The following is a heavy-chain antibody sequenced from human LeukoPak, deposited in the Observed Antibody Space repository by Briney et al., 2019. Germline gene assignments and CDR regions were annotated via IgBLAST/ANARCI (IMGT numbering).Heavy chain of an antibody. D-gene: IGHD6-19*01. CDR1: GGSFSGYY. CDR3: ARGSRRQIAVADKRGYYFDY. J-gene: IGHJ4*02. CDR2: INHSGST. V-gene: IGHV4-34*01. Sequence: PSETLSLTCAVYGGSFSGYYWSWIRQPPGKGLEWIGEINHSGSTSYNPSLKSRVTISVDTSKNQFSLKLSSVTAADTAVYYCARGSRRQIAVADKRGYYFDYWGQGTLVTVSS.